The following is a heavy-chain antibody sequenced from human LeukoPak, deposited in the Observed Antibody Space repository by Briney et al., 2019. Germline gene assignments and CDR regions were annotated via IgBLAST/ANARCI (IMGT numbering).Heavy chain of an antibody. V-gene: IGHV3-23*01. CDR3: AKDLGLGSRYSVADY. CDR2: ISGSGGST. Sequence: GGSLRLSCAASGFTFSSYAMSWVRQAPGKGLEWVSAISGSGGSTYYADSVKGRFTISRDNSKNTLYLQMNSLRAEDTAVYYCAKDLGLGSRYSVADYWGQGTLVTVSS. D-gene: IGHD3-22*01. CDR1: GFTFSSYA. J-gene: IGHJ4*02.